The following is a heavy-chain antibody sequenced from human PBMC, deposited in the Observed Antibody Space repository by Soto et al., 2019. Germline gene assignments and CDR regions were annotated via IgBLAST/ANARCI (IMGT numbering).Heavy chain of an antibody. CDR3: AREVQVHTPAFVY. CDR2: ISPMFGAA. D-gene: IGHD3-10*01. CDR1: GGTFNTYA. Sequence: QVQLVQSGAEMEKPGSSVKVSCQSSGGTFNTYAMNWVRQAPGQGPEWMGDISPMFGAANYAPKFQGRVTNTADESTGTSYMQLSSLTSEDTALYFCAREVQVHTPAFVYWGQGTLVTVSS. V-gene: IGHV1-69*19. J-gene: IGHJ4*02.